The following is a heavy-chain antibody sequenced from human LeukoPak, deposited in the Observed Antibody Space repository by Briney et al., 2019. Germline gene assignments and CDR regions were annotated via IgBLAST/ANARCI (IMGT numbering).Heavy chain of an antibody. J-gene: IGHJ3*02. V-gene: IGHV3-23*01. CDR1: GFTFSSYA. CDR3: ASGGYYDFWSGYPFRNPPPDAFDI. D-gene: IGHD3-3*01. Sequence: GGSLRLSCAASGFTFSSYAMSRVRQAPGKGLEWVSAISGSGGSTYYADSVKGRFTISRDNSKNTLYQQMNSLRAEDTAVYYCASGGYYDFWSGYPFRNPPPDAFDIWGQGTMVTVSS. CDR2: ISGSGGST.